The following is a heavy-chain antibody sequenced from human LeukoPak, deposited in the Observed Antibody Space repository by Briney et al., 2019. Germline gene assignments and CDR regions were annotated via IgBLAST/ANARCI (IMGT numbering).Heavy chain of an antibody. CDR2: ISSSGSTI. V-gene: IGHV3-11*01. Sequence: GGSLRLSCAASGFTFSDYYMSWIRQAPGKGLEWVSYISSSGSTIYYADSVKGRFTISRDNAKNSLYLQMNSLRAEDTAVYYCARVPGGYSYGFVAPLGDYWGQGTMVRVSS. D-gene: IGHD5-18*01. CDR1: GFTFSDYY. CDR3: ARVPGGYSYGFVAPLGDY. J-gene: IGHJ4*02.